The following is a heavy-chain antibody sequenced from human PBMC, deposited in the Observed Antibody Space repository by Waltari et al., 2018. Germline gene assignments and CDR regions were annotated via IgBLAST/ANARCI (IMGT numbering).Heavy chain of an antibody. CDR2: IKQDGSEE. V-gene: IGHV3-7*01. D-gene: IGHD2-2*01. Sequence: EVQVVESGGGLVQPGGSLSLSCAASGFIFRTYWMGWVRQAPGKGLEWVANIKQDGSEEYYVDSVKGRFTISRDNAKNSLYLQMNSLRAEDTAVYYCARVVRYCSSTSCFYFDYWGQGTLVTVSS. J-gene: IGHJ4*02. CDR3: ARVVRYCSSTSCFYFDY. CDR1: GFIFRTYW.